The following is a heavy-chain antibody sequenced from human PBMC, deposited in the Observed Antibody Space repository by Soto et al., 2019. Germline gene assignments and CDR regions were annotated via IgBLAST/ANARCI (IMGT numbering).Heavy chain of an antibody. J-gene: IGHJ6*02. V-gene: IGHV3-49*03. Sequence: GGSLRLSCAPSGFKFADYAISWSRQAPGKGLEWVGVIRNKAYGATTDYAASVKGRFSISRDDSKSIAYLQMNSLKSEDTGVYDCTKYTHTSRYVYFGMDVWGHGTTVTVSS. CDR3: TKYTHTSRYVYFGMDV. D-gene: IGHD6-13*01. CDR1: GFKFADYA. CDR2: IRNKAYGATT.